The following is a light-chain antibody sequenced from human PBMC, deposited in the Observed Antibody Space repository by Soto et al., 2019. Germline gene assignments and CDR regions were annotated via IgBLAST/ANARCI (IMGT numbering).Light chain of an antibody. Sequence: EIVLTQSPGTLSLSPGERATLSCRASQSVSSSYLGWYQQKPGQAPRLLIYGASSRATGIPDRFNGSGSGTDFTLNISRLEPEDFAVYYCQQYGKSPYTFGQGT. CDR1: QSVSSSY. CDR2: GAS. J-gene: IGKJ2*01. V-gene: IGKV3-20*01. CDR3: QQYGKSPYT.